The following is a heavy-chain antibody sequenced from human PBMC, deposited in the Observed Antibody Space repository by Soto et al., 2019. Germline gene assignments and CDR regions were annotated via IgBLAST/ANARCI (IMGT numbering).Heavy chain of an antibody. CDR2: IKQDGSEK. CDR1: GFTFSSYW. Sequence: GGSLRLSCAASGFTFSSYWMSWVRQAPGKGLEWVANIKQDGSEKYYVDSVKGRFTISRDNAKNSLYLQMNSLRAEDTAVYYCARDPTLRFLEWLSPPIHPSGQGPLVTVSS. J-gene: IGHJ5*02. V-gene: IGHV3-7*01. CDR3: ARDPTLRFLEWLSPPIHP. D-gene: IGHD3-3*01.